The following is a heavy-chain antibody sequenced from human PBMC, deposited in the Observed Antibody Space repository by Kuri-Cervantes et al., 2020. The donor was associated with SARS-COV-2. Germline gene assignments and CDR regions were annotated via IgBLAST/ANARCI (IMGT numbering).Heavy chain of an antibody. Sequence: ASVKVSCKASGYTFTDYYMHWVRQAPGQGLEWMGWINPNSGGTNYAQKFQGWVTMTRDTSISTAYMELSRLGSDDTAVYYCARSTPFGRLVVNSQGGTFVIWGQGTMVTVSS. D-gene: IGHD3-22*01. CDR1: GYTFTDYY. V-gene: IGHV1-2*04. CDR3: ARSTPFGRLVVNSQGGTFVI. J-gene: IGHJ3*02. CDR2: INPNSGGT.